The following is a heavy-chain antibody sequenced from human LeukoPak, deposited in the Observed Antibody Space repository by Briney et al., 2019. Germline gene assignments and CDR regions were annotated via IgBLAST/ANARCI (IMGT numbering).Heavy chain of an antibody. Sequence: PSETLSLTCTVSGGSISSSSYYWGWIRQPXGKXXXXXXXXXXSGSTYYNPSLKSRVTISVDTSKNQFSLKLSSVTAADTAVYYCASLKTVPAATTYYYYGMDVWGQGTTVTVSS. CDR3: ASLKTVPAATTYYYYGMDV. CDR2: XXXSGST. V-gene: IGHV4-39*01. J-gene: IGHJ6*02. D-gene: IGHD2-2*01. CDR1: GGSISSSSYY.